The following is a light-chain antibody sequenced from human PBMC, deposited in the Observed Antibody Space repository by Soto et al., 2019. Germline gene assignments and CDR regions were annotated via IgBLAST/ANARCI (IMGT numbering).Light chain of an antibody. J-gene: IGLJ2*01. V-gene: IGLV2-8*01. CDR1: SSDVGGYNY. CDR3: SSYVGSIKVV. CDR2: EVS. Sequence: QSALTQPPSASGSPGQSVTISCTGTSSDVGGYNYVSWYQQHPGKAPKLMIYEVSKRPSGVPDRFSGSKSGNTASLTVSGLQAEDEADYYCSSYVGSIKVVFGAGTKLTVL.